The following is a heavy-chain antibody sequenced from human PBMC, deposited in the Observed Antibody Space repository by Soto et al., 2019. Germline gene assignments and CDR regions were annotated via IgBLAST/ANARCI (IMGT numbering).Heavy chain of an antibody. CDR3: ARDDAAMGPDDYYYGMDV. CDR2: IIPIFGTA. CDR1: GGTFSSYA. D-gene: IGHD5-18*01. Sequence: QVQLVQSGAEVKKPGSSVKVSCKASGGTFSSYAISWVRQAPGQGLEWMGGIIPIFGTANYAQKFQGRVTITADXXTXTXXMDLSSLRSEDTAVYYWARDDAAMGPDDYYYGMDVWGQGTTVTVSS. J-gene: IGHJ6*02. V-gene: IGHV1-69*12.